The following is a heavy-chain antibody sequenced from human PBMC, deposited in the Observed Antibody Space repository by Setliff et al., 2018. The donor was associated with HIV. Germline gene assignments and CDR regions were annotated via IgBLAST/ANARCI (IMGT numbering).Heavy chain of an antibody. CDR3: ARGEFSCGTDCYWSSFDY. CDR2: IYYSGST. V-gene: IGHV4-31*01. CDR1: GGSISSGGYY. D-gene: IGHD2-21*02. Sequence: SETLSLTCTVSGGSISSGGYYWSWIRQHPGKGLEWIGYIYYSGSTYYTPSLKSLVTISVDTSKNQFSLKLSSVTAADTAVYYCARGEFSCGTDCYWSSFDYWGQGILVTVSS. J-gene: IGHJ4*02.